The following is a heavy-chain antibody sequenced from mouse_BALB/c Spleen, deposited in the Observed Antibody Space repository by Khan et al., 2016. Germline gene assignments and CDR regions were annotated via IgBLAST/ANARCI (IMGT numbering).Heavy chain of an antibody. Sequence: QVQLQQSGPELVRPGVSVKISCKGSGYTFTDYAMHWVKQSHAKSLEWIGVFSTYSGKANYNQKFQGKATMTVDKSSSTAYMELARLTSEDSAIYFCVRSGGSYYFDYWGQGTTLTVSS. CDR3: VRSGGSYYFDY. CDR1: GYTFTDYA. J-gene: IGHJ2*01. V-gene: IGHV1S137*01. D-gene: IGHD3-1*01. CDR2: FSTYSGKA.